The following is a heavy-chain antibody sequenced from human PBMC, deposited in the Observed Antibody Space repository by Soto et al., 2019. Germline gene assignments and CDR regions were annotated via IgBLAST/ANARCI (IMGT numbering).Heavy chain of an antibody. Sequence: GGSLRLSCAASGFTFTSYSMNWVRQAPGKGLEWVSYITRSSSTMDYADSVKGRFTISRDNAKNSLYLQMNSLRAEDTAVYYCARDHHYPFAYWGQGTLVTVSS. CDR3: ARDHHYPFAY. J-gene: IGHJ4*02. V-gene: IGHV3-48*01. D-gene: IGHD1-26*01. CDR2: ITRSSSTM. CDR1: GFTFTSYS.